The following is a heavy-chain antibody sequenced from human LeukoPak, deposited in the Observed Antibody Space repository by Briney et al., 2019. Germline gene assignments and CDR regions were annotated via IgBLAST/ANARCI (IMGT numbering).Heavy chain of an antibody. Sequence: PSETLSLTCAVSGYYISSGYYWGWIRQPPGKGLEWIGSIYHSGSTYYHPPLKSRVTISVDTSKNQFSLKLSSVTAADTAVYYCARHSRERYYGSGSYRGYDYWGQGTLVTVSS. D-gene: IGHD3-10*01. CDR1: GYYISSGYY. V-gene: IGHV4-38-2*01. CDR2: IYHSGST. CDR3: ARHSRERYYGSGSYRGYDY. J-gene: IGHJ4*02.